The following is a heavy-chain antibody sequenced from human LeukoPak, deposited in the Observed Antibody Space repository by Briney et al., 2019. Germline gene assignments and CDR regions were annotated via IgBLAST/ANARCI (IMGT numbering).Heavy chain of an antibody. D-gene: IGHD3-3*01. CDR3: AKDDDFWSGCFDY. J-gene: IGHJ4*02. V-gene: IGHV3-23*01. CDR1: GFTFSRYA. Sequence: GGSLRLSCSASGFTFSRYAMHWVRQAPGKGLEWVSGISGSGGSTYYADSVKGRFTISRDNSKNTLYLQMNSLRAEDTAIYYCAKDDDFWSGCFDYWGQGTLVTVSS. CDR2: ISGSGGST.